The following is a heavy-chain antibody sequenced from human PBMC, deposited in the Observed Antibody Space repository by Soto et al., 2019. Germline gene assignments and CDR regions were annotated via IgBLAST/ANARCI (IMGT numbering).Heavy chain of an antibody. J-gene: IGHJ4*02. CDR1: GGSFSGYY. CDR3: ARCYGSGSPFDY. D-gene: IGHD3-10*01. V-gene: IGHV4-34*01. Sequence: SETLSLTCAVYGGSFSGYYWSWIRQPPGKGLEWIGEINHSGSTNYNPSLKSRVTISVDTSKNQFSLKLSSVTAADTAVYYCARCYGSGSPFDYWGQGTLVTVSS. CDR2: INHSGST.